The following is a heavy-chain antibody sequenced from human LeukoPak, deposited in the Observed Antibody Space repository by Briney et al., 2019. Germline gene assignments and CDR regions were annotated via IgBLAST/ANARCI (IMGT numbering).Heavy chain of an antibody. CDR3: ARGQRWLQSVPAFDI. D-gene: IGHD5-24*01. J-gene: IGHJ3*02. Sequence: KPGGSLRLSCAASGFTFSSYSMNWVRQAPGKGLEWVSSISSSSSYIYYADSVKGRFTISRDNAKNSLYLQMNSLRAEGTAVYYCARGQRWLQSVPAFDIWGQGTMVTVSS. V-gene: IGHV3-21*04. CDR1: GFTFSSYS. CDR2: ISSSSSYI.